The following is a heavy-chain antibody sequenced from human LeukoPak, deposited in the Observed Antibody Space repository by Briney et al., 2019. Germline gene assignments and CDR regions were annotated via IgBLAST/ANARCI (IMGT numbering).Heavy chain of an antibody. CDR1: GFTFNSYS. Sequence: GRSLRLSCAASGFTFNSYSMNWVRQAPGKGLEWVSSISSSSSYIYYADSVKGRFTISRDNAKNSLYLQMNSLRAEDTAVYYCAREVEYSSSSDYFDYWGQGTLVTVSS. D-gene: IGHD6-6*01. V-gene: IGHV3-21*01. J-gene: IGHJ4*02. CDR2: ISSSSSYI. CDR3: AREVEYSSSSDYFDY.